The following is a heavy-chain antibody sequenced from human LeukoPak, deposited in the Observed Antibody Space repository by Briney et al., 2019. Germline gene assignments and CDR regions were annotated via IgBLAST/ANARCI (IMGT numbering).Heavy chain of an antibody. CDR1: GYTFTNYG. CDR2: ISAYNANT. V-gene: IGHV1-18*01. CDR3: ARDYYSGSYYGDY. Sequence: EASVKVSCKASGYTFTNYGISWVRQAPGQGLEWMGWISAYNANTNYAQRLQGRVTMTTDTSTSTAYMELRSLRSDDTAVYFCARDYYSGSYYGDYWGQGTLVTVSS. D-gene: IGHD1-26*01. J-gene: IGHJ4*02.